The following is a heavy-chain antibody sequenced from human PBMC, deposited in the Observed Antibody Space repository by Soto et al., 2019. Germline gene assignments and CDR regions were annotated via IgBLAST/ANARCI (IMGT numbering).Heavy chain of an antibody. Sequence: QVQLVQSGAEVKRPGSSVKVCWKASGDTFNFYSINWVRQAPGLGLEWMGRVNPIVSMSNYAQKFQGRVTMTADKSTSTAYMELSSLRSEDTAIYYCASSYGSGYRAFDYWGQGALVTVSS. CDR3: ASSYGSGYRAFDY. CDR2: VNPIVSMS. J-gene: IGHJ4*02. CDR1: GDTFNFYS. V-gene: IGHV1-69*02. D-gene: IGHD3-10*01.